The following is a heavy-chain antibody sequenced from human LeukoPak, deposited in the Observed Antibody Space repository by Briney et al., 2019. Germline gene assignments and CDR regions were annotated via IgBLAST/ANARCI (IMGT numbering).Heavy chain of an antibody. CDR2: VFYSGSP. V-gene: IGHV4-39*07. Sequence: SETLSLTCTVSGGSISSSNSYWGWIRQPPGQGLEWIGTVFYSGSPYYNPSLKSRVTISMDTSKNQFSLNLTSVTAADTAVYYCARSDGYGLVGIWGQGTMVTVSS. D-gene: IGHD3-10*01. J-gene: IGHJ3*02. CDR3: ARSDGYGLVGI. CDR1: GGSISSSNSY.